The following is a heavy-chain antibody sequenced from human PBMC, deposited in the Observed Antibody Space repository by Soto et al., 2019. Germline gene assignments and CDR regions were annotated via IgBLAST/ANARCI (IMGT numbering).Heavy chain of an antibody. CDR3: VRKSYKLPSTALWLWS. CDR1: VACLIESY. D-gene: IGHD3-10*01. CDR2: INHVGVT. Sequence: SETLSLTCCFKVACLIESYWTWIRQPPENGLAWIGEINHVGVTNYNPSLKRPDTMSVDTSQNQFSLRLISVTAADTAMYFCVRKSYKLPSTALWLWSWGPGDPV. J-gene: IGHJ5*02. V-gene: IGHV4-34*01.